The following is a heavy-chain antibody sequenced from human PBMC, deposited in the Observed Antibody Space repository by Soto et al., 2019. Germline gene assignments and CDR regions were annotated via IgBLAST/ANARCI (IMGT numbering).Heavy chain of an antibody. J-gene: IGHJ2*01. D-gene: IGHD4-17*01. CDR2: ITDSGRTT. CDR1: GFPFSTYT. V-gene: IGHV3-48*01. CDR3: ARDKGYYGDYGNFDR. Sequence: GGSLSLSCAASGFPFSTYTMHWVRQAPWKGLEWVSYITDSGRTTYYPDSVKGRFTISRDNSKNSLYLQMNSLRAEDSAVYYCARDKGYYGDYGNFDRWGRGTLVTVSS.